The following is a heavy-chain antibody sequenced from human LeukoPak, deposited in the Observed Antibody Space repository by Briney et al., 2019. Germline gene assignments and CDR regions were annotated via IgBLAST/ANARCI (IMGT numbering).Heavy chain of an antibody. CDR2: IYPGDSDT. CDR3: ARLLDYDFWSGYYPYYFDY. D-gene: IGHD3-3*01. V-gene: IGHV5-51*01. Sequence: GESLKISCKGSGYSFTSYWIGWVRQMPGKGLEWMGFIYPGDSDTRYSPSFQGQVTISADKSISTAYLQWSSLKASDTAMYYCARLLDYDFWSGYYPYYFDYWGQGTLVTVSS. J-gene: IGHJ4*02. CDR1: GYSFTSYW.